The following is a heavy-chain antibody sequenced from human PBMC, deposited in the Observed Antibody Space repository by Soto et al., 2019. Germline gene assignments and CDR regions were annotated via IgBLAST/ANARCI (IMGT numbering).Heavy chain of an antibody. J-gene: IGHJ4*02. D-gene: IGHD4-17*01. CDR1: GFTFSTYG. CDR3: ARRAVTADFDY. Sequence: EVQLVESGGGLVKPGGSLRLSCAASGFTFSTYGMNWVRQAPGKGLEWVSSISSSSTDIYYADSVKGRFTISRDNAKNSLFLQLYRLRGEDTAVYYCARRAVTADFDYWGQGTLVTVSS. CDR2: ISSSSTDI. V-gene: IGHV3-21*01.